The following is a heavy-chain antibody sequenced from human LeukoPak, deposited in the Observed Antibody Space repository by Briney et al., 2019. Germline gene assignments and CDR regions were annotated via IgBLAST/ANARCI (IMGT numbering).Heavy chain of an antibody. CDR1: GYTFTTYT. D-gene: IGHD6-13*01. CDR2: ISPYNGNT. J-gene: IGHJ3*02. CDR3: AREEGAPIAAANI. V-gene: IGHV1-18*04. Sequence: ASVKVSCKASGYTFTTYTISWERQAPGQGLEWMGWISPYNGNTNYAQKLQGRVTMTTDTSTSTAYMELRSLRSDDTAVYYCAREEGAPIAAANIWGLGTMVTVSS.